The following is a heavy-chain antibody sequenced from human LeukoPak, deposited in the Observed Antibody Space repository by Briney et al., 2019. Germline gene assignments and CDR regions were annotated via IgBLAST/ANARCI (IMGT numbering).Heavy chain of an antibody. CDR2: ISATSNYI. D-gene: IGHD5-18*01. Sequence: PGGSLRLSCAASGFTFSSYSMNWVRQAPGKGLEWVSSISATSNYIYYADSVKGRFTISRDNAKNSLYLQMNSLRAEDTAVYYCARDTSGYTFDDWAREPWSPSPQ. J-gene: IGHJ4*02. CDR3: ARDTSGYTFDD. CDR1: GFTFSSYS. V-gene: IGHV3-21*01.